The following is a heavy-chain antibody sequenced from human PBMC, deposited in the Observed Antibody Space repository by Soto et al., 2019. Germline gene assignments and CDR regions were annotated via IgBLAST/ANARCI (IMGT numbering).Heavy chain of an antibody. CDR1: GFTFSSYG. CDR2: IWYDGSNK. Sequence: QVQLVESGGGVVQPGRSLRLSCAASGFTFSSYGMHWVRQAPGKGLEWVAVIWYDGSNKYYADSVKGRFTISRDNSKNTLYLQMNSLRAENTAVYYGARGRIVATIPDYYFDYWGQGTLVTVSS. D-gene: IGHD5-12*01. J-gene: IGHJ4*02. V-gene: IGHV3-33*01. CDR3: ARGRIVATIPDYYFDY.